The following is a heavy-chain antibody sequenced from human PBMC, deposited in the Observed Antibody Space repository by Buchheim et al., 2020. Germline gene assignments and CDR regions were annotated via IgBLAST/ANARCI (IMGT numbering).Heavy chain of an antibody. V-gene: IGHV3-66*01. D-gene: IGHD3-10*01. J-gene: IGHJ4*02. Sequence: EVQLVESGGGLVQPGGSLRLSCAASGFTVSSNYMSWVRQAPGKGLEWVSVIYSGGSTYYAASVKGRFTISRDNSKNTLYLQMNSLRAEDTAVYYCARSLYGSGSYYTVDYWGQGTL. CDR2: IYSGGST. CDR3: ARSLYGSGSYYTVDY. CDR1: GFTVSSNY.